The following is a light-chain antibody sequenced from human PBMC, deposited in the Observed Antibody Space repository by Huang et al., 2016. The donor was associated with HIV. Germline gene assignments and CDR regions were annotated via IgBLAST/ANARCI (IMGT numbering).Light chain of an antibody. Sequence: EIVLTQSPGHLSLSPGERATLSCRASQSVSSSYLAWYQQKPGQAPRLLIDGASSRATGIPDRFSGSGSGTDFTLTISRLEPEDFAVYYCQQYGSSPYTFGQGTKLEIK. CDR3: QQYGSSPYT. CDR1: QSVSSSY. J-gene: IGKJ2*01. V-gene: IGKV3-20*01. CDR2: GAS.